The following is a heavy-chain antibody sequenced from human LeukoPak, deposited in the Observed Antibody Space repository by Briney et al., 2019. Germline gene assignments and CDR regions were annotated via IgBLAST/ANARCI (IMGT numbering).Heavy chain of an antibody. J-gene: IGHJ5*02. Sequence: SETLSLTCTVSGGSISSYYWSWIRQPPGKGLEWIGYIYYSGSTNYNPSLKSRVTISVDTSKNQFPLKLSSVTAADTAVYYCASWGIAAAGRNNWFDPWGQGTLVTVSS. V-gene: IGHV4-59*01. D-gene: IGHD6-13*01. CDR3: ASWGIAAAGRNNWFDP. CDR2: IYYSGST. CDR1: GGSISSYY.